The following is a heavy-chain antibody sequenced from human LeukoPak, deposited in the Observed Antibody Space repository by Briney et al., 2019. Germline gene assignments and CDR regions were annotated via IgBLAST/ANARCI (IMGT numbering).Heavy chain of an antibody. CDR2: ISAYNGNT. D-gene: IGHD6-6*01. Sequence: WASVKVSCKASGYTFTSYGISWVRQAPGQGLEWMGWISAYNGNTNNAQKLQGRVTMTTDTSTSTAYMELRSLRSDDTAVYYCARASLAARPGDYWGQGTLVTVSS. J-gene: IGHJ4*02. CDR1: GYTFTSYG. CDR3: ARASLAARPGDY. V-gene: IGHV1-18*01.